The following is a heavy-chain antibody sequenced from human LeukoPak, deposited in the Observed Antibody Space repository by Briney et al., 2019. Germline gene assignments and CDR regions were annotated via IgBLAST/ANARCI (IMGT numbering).Heavy chain of an antibody. Sequence: SETLSLTCAVYGGSFSGYYWSWIRQPPGKGLEWIGEINHSGSTNYNPSLKSRVTISVDTSKNQFSLKLSSVTAADTAVYYCARHWYSSSWYYCDYWGQGTLVTVSS. CDR1: GGSFSGYY. CDR2: INHSGST. D-gene: IGHD6-13*01. V-gene: IGHV4-34*01. J-gene: IGHJ4*02. CDR3: ARHWYSSSWYYCDY.